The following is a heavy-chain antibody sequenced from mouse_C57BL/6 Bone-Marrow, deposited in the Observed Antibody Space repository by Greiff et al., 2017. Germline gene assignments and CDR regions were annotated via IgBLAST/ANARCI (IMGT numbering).Heavy chain of an antibody. CDR1: GYTFTSYD. D-gene: IGHD1-1*01. CDR2: IYPRDGST. J-gene: IGHJ1*03. CDR3: ARLEFDGSSGDWYFDV. Sequence: VQLQQSGPELVKPGASVKLSCKASGYTFTSYDINWVKQRPGQGLAWIGWIYPRDGSTKYNEKFKGQAPLTVYTSSSTAYMELHSLTSEDSAVYFCARLEFDGSSGDWYFDVWGTGTTVTVSS. V-gene: IGHV1-85*01.